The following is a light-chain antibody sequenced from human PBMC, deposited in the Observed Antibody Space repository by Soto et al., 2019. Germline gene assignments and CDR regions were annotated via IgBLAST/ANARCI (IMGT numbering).Light chain of an antibody. CDR2: GAS. V-gene: IGKV3-20*01. Sequence: EIVLTQSPGTLSLSPGERATLSCRASQSVSSSYLAWYQKKPGQAPRLLIYGASFRATGIPDRFSGSGSGTDFTLTISRLEPEDFAVYYCQQYGSSPGTFGQGTKVEIK. CDR1: QSVSSSY. J-gene: IGKJ1*01. CDR3: QQYGSSPGT.